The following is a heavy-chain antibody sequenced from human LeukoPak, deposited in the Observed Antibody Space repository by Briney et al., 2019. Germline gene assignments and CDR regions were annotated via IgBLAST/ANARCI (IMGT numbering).Heavy chain of an antibody. CDR3: ARMVRGVSGANWFDP. Sequence: PGGSLRLSCAASGFTFSSYSMNWVRQAPGKGLEWVSSISSSSSYIYYADSVKCRFTISRDNAKNSLYLQMNSLRAEDTAVYYCARMVRGVSGANWFDPWGQGTLVTVSS. J-gene: IGHJ5*02. D-gene: IGHD3-10*01. V-gene: IGHV3-21*01. CDR2: ISSSSSYI. CDR1: GFTFSSYS.